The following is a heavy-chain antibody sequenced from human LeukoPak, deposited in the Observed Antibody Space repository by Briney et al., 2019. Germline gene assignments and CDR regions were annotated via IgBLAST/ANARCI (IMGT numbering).Heavy chain of an antibody. CDR2: ISNSGSTI. CDR1: GFIFSSYE. D-gene: IGHD4-11*01. CDR3: ARGGYSNANKFYYYGMDV. Sequence: GGSLRLSRAASGFIFSSYEMNWVRQAPGTGLEWLSYISNSGSTISYADSAKGRFTISRDNAKNSLYLQMTSLRGEDTAVYYCARGGYSNANKFYYYGMDVWGQGTTVTV. V-gene: IGHV3-48*03. J-gene: IGHJ6*02.